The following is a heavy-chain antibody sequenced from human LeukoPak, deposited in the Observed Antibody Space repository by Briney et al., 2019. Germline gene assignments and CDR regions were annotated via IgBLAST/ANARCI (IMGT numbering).Heavy chain of an antibody. CDR3: AKMTSGSYTYFDY. Sequence: GGSLRLSCAASGFTFSSYAMHWVRQAPGKGLEWVAVISYDGSNKYYADSVKGRFTISRDNSKNTLYLQMNSLRAEDTAVYYCAKMTSGSYTYFDYWGQGTLVTVSS. CDR1: GFTFSSYA. D-gene: IGHD3-10*01. V-gene: IGHV3-30*04. CDR2: ISYDGSNK. J-gene: IGHJ4*02.